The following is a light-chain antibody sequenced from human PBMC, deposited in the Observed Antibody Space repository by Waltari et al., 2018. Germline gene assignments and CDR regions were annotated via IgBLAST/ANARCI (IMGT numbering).Light chain of an antibody. V-gene: IGLV2-23*01. Sequence: QSALTQPASVSGSPGQSITLSCIGTSSDVGGYSLVSWYQQHLGKAPKLMIYEDSKRPAGVSNRLSGLKTGNTASLTISGLQAEDEADYYCCSYVRNVTWVFGGGTKLTVL. CDR3: CSYVRNVTWV. CDR2: EDS. J-gene: IGLJ3*02. CDR1: SSDVGGYSL.